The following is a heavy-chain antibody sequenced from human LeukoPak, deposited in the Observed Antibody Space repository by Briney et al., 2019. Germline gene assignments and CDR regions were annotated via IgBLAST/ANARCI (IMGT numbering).Heavy chain of an antibody. CDR2: ISGSGGST. J-gene: IGHJ4*02. D-gene: IGHD3-3*01. CDR3: ARDTTGYDFWSGRYDY. Sequence: GGSLRLSCAASGFTFSSYAISWVRQAPGKGLEWVAAISGSGGSTYYADSVKGRFTISRDNAKNSLYLQMNSLRAEDTAVYYCARDTTGYDFWSGRYDYWGQGTLVTVSS. V-gene: IGHV3-23*01. CDR1: GFTFSSYA.